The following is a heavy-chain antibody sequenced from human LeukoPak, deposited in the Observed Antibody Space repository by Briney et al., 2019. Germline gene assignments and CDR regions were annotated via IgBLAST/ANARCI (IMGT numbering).Heavy chain of an antibody. CDR1: GGSFSGYY. CDR3: ARLVVEYSSGLGVDY. Sequence: SETLSLTCAVYGGSFSGYYWSWIRQPPGKGLEWIGEINHSGSTNYNPSLKSRVTISVDTSKNQFSLKLSSVTAADTAVYYCARLVVEYSSGLGVDYWGQGTLVTVSS. CDR2: INHSGST. J-gene: IGHJ4*02. V-gene: IGHV4-34*01. D-gene: IGHD6-19*01.